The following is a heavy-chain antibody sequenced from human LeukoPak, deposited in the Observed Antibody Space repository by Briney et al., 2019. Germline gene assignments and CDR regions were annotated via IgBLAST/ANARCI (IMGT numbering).Heavy chain of an antibody. Sequence: GGSLRLSCAASGFTFSSDSMNWVRQAPGKGLEWVSYISSSSSTIYYADSVKGRFTISRDNAKNSLYLQMNSLRAEDTAVYYCARELITFSEYYYYGMDVWGQGTTVTVSS. CDR2: ISSSSSTI. D-gene: IGHD3-3*02. CDR1: GFTFSSDS. J-gene: IGHJ6*02. V-gene: IGHV3-48*01. CDR3: ARELITFSEYYYYGMDV.